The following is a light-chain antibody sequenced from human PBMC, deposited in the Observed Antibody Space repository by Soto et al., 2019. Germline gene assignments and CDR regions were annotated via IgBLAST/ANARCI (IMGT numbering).Light chain of an antibody. J-gene: IGKJ2*01. CDR1: QSVSSN. CDR2: GAS. CDR3: QQYGVMYT. V-gene: IGKV3-15*01. Sequence: EIVMTQSPATLSVSPGERATLSCRASQSVSSNLAWYQQKPGQAPRLLIYGASTRATGIPARFSGSGSGTEFTLTISSLQSEDFAVYYCQQYGVMYTFGQGTKLEIK.